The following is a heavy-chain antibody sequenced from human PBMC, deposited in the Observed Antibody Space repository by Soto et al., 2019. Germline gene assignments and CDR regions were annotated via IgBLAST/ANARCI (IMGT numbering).Heavy chain of an antibody. V-gene: IGHV4-61*01. J-gene: IGHJ3*01. D-gene: IGHD2-2*01. Sequence: SETLSLTCTVSGGSVSSGSYYWSWIRQPPGKGLEWIGYIYYSGSTDYNPSLKSRVTILLDMSKNQFSLKLSSVTAADTAVYYCVSSRSAIYGDALDVWGQGTMVTVSS. CDR1: GGSVSSGSYY. CDR3: VSSRSAIYGDALDV. CDR2: IYYSGST.